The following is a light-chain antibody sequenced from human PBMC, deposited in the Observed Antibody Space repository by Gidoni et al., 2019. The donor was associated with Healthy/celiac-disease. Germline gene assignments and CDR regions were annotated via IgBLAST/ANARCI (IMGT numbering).Light chain of an antibody. J-gene: IGLJ2*01. CDR1: ALPKQY. Sequence: SYELTQPPSVSVSQGQTARITCSGDALPKQYAYWYQQKPGQDPVLVIYKDSERPSGIPERFSGSSSGTTVTLTISGVQAEDEADYYCQSADSSGTYVVFGGGTKLTVL. V-gene: IGLV3-25*03. CDR3: QSADSSGTYVV. CDR2: KDS.